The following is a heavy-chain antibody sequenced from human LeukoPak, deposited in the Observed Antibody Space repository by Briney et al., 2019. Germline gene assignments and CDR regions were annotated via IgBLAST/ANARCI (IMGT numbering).Heavy chain of an antibody. D-gene: IGHD4-17*01. Sequence: ASVKVSCKASGYTFTSYYMHWVRQAPGQGLVWMGIINPSGGSTSYAQKFQGRVTMTRDTCTSTVYMELSSLRSEDTAVYYCARSTLRLTGDFDYWGQGTLVTVSS. CDR3: ARSTLRLTGDFDY. CDR1: GYTFTSYY. J-gene: IGHJ4*02. V-gene: IGHV1-46*01. CDR2: INPSGGST.